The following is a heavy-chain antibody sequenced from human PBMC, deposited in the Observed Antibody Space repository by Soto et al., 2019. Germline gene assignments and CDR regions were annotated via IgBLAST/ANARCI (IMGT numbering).Heavy chain of an antibody. D-gene: IGHD1-26*01. V-gene: IGHV3-48*02. CDR3: ARGGVGADFDY. CDR2: ISSSSSTI. CDR1: GFTFSSYS. Sequence: EVQLVESGGGLVQPGGSLRLSCAASGFTFSSYSMNWVRQAPGKGLEWVSDISSSSSTIYYADSVKGRFTISRDNAKKSLYLQMNGLRDEATAVYYCARGGVGADFDYWGQGTLVTVSS. J-gene: IGHJ4*02.